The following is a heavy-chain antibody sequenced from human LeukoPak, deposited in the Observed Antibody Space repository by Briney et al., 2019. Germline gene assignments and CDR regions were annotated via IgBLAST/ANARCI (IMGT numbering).Heavy chain of an antibody. CDR3: ARGIVATMPYYYHYMDV. J-gene: IGHJ6*03. Sequence: SETLSLTCAVYGGSFSGYYWSWIRQPPGKGLEWIGEINHSGSTNYNPSLKSRVTISVDTSKNQFSLKLSSVTAADTAVYYCARGIVATMPYYYHYMDVWGKGTTVTVSS. CDR1: GGSFSGYY. D-gene: IGHD5-12*01. V-gene: IGHV4-34*01. CDR2: INHSGST.